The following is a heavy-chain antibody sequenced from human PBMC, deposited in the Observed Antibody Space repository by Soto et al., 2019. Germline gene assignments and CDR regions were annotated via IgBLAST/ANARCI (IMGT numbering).Heavy chain of an antibody. Sequence: QVQLVQSGAEVEKPGASVKISCKASGYSFTSQYVHWVRQAPGQGLEWMGIINPNGGSTTYAQKFQGRVARTRDTSTSTGYKGVSSLTFGETAVYFCAGEQWVRPGGGGTEPLDIWGQGTMVTVAS. CDR2: INPNGGST. J-gene: IGHJ3*02. V-gene: IGHV1-46*03. CDR1: GYSFTSQY. CDR3: AGEQWVRPGGGGTEPLDI. D-gene: IGHD5-12*01.